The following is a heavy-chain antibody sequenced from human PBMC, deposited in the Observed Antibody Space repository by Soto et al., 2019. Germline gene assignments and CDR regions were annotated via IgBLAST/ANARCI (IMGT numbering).Heavy chain of an antibody. J-gene: IGHJ6*04. CDR3: ARAKQGTKAKSINYYGMDV. V-gene: IGHV1-2*04. Sequence: ASVKVSCKAARYTITGYYMHLARQAPGQWLEWMGWINPNSGGTNYAQKFQGWVTMTRDTSISTAYMELSRLRFDDTAVYYCARAKQGTKAKSINYYGMDVWGKGTTVTVSS. D-gene: IGHD1-7*01. CDR1: RYTITGYY. CDR2: INPNSGGT.